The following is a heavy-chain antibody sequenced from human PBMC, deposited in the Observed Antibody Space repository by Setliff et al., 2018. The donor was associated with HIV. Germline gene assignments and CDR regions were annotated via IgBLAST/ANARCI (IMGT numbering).Heavy chain of an antibody. CDR1: GGTFSSYA. CDR2: IIPIFGPT. J-gene: IGHJ5*02. CDR3: VGLGYSFSYRWWFDP. D-gene: IGHD5-18*01. V-gene: IGHV1-69*13. Sequence: GASVKVSCKGSGGTFSSYAVNWVRQAPGQGLEWMGGIIPIFGPTNYAQKFQGRLTITADESTSTAYMELSSLRSEDTAVYYCVGLGYSFSYRWWFDPWGQGTLVTVSS.